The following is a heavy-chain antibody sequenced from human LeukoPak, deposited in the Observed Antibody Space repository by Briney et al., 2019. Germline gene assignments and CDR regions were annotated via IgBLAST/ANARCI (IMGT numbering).Heavy chain of an antibody. D-gene: IGHD4-17*01. CDR2: ISGSGGNT. CDR3: AKRPVYGDYFDY. Sequence: GGSLRLSCAASGFTVSSNYMSWVRQAPGKGLEWVSAISGSGGNTYYADSVKGRFTISRDNSKNTLYLQMNSLRAEDTAVYYCAKRPVYGDYFDYWGQGTLVTVSS. J-gene: IGHJ4*02. V-gene: IGHV3-23*01. CDR1: GFTVSSNY.